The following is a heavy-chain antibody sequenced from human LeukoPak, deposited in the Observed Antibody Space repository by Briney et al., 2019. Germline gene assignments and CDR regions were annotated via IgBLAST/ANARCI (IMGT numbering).Heavy chain of an antibody. CDR1: GYTFTSYG. CDR3: AREDSGGWYSYFDY. V-gene: IGHV1-18*01. Sequence: RASVKVSCKASGYTFTSYGISWVRQAPGQGLEWMGWISAYNGNTNYAQKLQGRVTMTTDTSTSTAYMELRSLRSDDTAVYYCAREDSGGWYSYFDYWGQGTLVTVSS. CDR2: ISAYNGNT. J-gene: IGHJ4*02. D-gene: IGHD6-19*01.